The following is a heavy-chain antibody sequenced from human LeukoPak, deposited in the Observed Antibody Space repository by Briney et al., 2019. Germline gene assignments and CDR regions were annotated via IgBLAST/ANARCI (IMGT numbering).Heavy chain of an antibody. CDR3: ARGLGSGDSSGYPGYY. D-gene: IGHD3-22*01. CDR2: ISYDGSNK. V-gene: IGHV3-30-3*01. J-gene: IGHJ4*02. Sequence: GGSLRLSCAASGFNFSSYAMHWVRQAPGKGLEWVAVISYDGSNKYYADSVKGRFTISRDNSKNTLYLQMNSLRAEDTAVYYCARGLGSGDSSGYPGYYWGQGTLVTVSS. CDR1: GFNFSSYA.